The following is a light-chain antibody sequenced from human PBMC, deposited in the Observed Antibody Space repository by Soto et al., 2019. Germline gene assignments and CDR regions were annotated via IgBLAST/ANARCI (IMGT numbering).Light chain of an antibody. J-gene: IGKJ4*01. CDR2: AAS. CDR1: QSISSS. V-gene: IGKV1-39*01. CDR3: QQSYSTPLT. Sequence: DIQMTQSPSSLSASVGDRVTITCRASQSISSSLNWYQQKPGKAPKLLIYAASSLPSGVPSRFSGSGSGTDFTLTISSLQPEDFATYYCQQSYSTPLTFGGVTKVEIK.